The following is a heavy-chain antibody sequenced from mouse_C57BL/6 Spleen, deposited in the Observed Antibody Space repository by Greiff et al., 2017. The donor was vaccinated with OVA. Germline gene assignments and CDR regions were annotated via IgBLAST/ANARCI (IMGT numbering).Heavy chain of an antibody. CDR2: IYPGSGST. Sequence: QVQLQQPGAELVKPGASVKMSCKASGYTFTSYWITWVKQRPGQGLEWIGDIYPGSGSTNYNEKFKRKATLTVDTSSSTAYMQLSSLTSEDSAVYYCARSQTAQAEGFDYWGQGTTLTVSS. D-gene: IGHD3-2*02. J-gene: IGHJ2*01. CDR3: ARSQTAQAEGFDY. V-gene: IGHV1-55*01. CDR1: GYTFTSYW.